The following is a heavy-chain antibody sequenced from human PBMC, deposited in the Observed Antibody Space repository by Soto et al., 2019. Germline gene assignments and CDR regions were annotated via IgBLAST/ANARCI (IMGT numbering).Heavy chain of an antibody. CDR3: ASQVMVREGGDGFDP. D-gene: IGHD3-10*01. Sequence: PVGSLRLSCSATGLTFSNAWMTWVRQTPGKGLEWVALVKSERSSGATTYAAPVRGRITISRSHTEKMVELQMNTLKTQAAAAYSCASQVMVREGGDGFDPWGQGTMVTVSS. J-gene: IGHJ5*01. CDR1: GLTFSNAW. CDR2: VKSERSSGAT. V-gene: IGHV3-15*01.